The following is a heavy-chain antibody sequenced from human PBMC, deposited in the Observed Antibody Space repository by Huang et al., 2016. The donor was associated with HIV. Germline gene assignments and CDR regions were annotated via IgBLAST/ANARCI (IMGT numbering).Heavy chain of an antibody. J-gene: IGHJ4*02. CDR3: ATDYYANFDY. V-gene: IGHV1-18*04. CDR2: VSPYNTKT. CDR1: GYSFTTYG. D-gene: IGHD2-2*01. Sequence: QVQLMQSGPEVKKPGASVGVSCKASGYSFTTYGLNWVRQAPGHGLEWMGWVSPYNTKTDYEENVQGRVTMTRDTSTTTAYMELRSLRSDDTAIYYCATDYYANFDYWGQGTLVTISS.